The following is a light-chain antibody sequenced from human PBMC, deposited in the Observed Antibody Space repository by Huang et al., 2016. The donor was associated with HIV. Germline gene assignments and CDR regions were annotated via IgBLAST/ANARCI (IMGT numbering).Light chain of an antibody. CDR2: RIS. CDR1: QSLVPCDGNSY. J-gene: IGKJ1*01. Sequence: VLTQSPLSLPVSPGQPASISCRSNQSLVPCDGNSYLNWFHQRPGQSPRRLIYRISNRDSGVPDRFSGSGSGTDFTLTISRVEAEDVGIYYCGQGTHWPPAWTFGQGTKVEIK. V-gene: IGKV2-30*02. CDR3: GQGTHWPPAWT.